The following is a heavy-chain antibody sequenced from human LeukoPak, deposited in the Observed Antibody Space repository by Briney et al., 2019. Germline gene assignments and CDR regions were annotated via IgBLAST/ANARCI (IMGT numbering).Heavy chain of an antibody. Sequence: SETLSLSCTVSGDSMTRGGYYWSWVRQHPGKGLEWVGFIYHSGTTFYNPSLESRATISVDTSQNQFSLKLTSVTAADTAVYYCARAVDYRNYFDYWGQGTLVTVSS. V-gene: IGHV4-31*03. CDR3: ARAVDYRNYFDY. CDR2: IYHSGTT. J-gene: IGHJ4*02. CDR1: GDSMTRGGYY. D-gene: IGHD4-11*01.